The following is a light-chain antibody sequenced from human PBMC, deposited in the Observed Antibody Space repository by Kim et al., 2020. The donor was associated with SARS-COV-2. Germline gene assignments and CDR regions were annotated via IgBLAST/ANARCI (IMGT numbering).Light chain of an antibody. CDR1: QTIWTSS. Sequence: EIVLTQSPGTLSLSPGERATLSCRASQTIWTSSLAWYQQKPGQPPRLLIYGTSSRATGIPDRFSGSGSGTDFTLTISRLEPEDFAMYYCQQYGSSLPWTFGQGTKVDIK. CDR2: GTS. J-gene: IGKJ1*01. V-gene: IGKV3-20*01. CDR3: QQYGSSLPWT.